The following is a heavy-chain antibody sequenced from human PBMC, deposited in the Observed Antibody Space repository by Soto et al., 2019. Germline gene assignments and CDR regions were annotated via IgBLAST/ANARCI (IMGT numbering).Heavy chain of an antibody. V-gene: IGHV3-48*03. D-gene: IGHD2-21*02. J-gene: IGHJ4*02. CDR2: ISSSGSTR. CDR1: GFTFSSYE. CDR3: ARGYGGNSRYYFDY. Sequence: GGSLRLSCAASGFTFSSYEMNWVRQAPGKGLEWVSYISSSGSTRYFADSVKGRFTISRDNAKNSLYLQMNGLRAEDTAVYYCARGYGGNSRYYFDYWGQGTLVTVSS.